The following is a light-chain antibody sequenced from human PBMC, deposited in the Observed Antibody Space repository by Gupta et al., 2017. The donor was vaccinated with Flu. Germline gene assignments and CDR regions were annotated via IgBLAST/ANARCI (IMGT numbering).Light chain of an antibody. V-gene: IGKV3-20*01. J-gene: IGKJ4*01. CDR3: QQYGNSPPLT. Sequence: TLSLSPGERATLSCRASQSVSSNYIAWYQQKPGQAPRFLIYGASSRATGIPDRFSGSGSGTDFTLTISRLEPEDFAVYYCQQYGNSPPLTFGGGTKVEI. CDR1: QSVSSNY. CDR2: GAS.